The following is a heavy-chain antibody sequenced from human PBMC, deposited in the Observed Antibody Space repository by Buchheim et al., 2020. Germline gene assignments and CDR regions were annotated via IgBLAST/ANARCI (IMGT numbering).Heavy chain of an antibody. D-gene: IGHD1-26*01. J-gene: IGHJ4*02. CDR2: ISDDEINK. CDR3: AREQGGRNYFDY. V-gene: IGHV3-30-3*01. CDR1: GFTFGTFA. Sequence: QVQLVESGGGVVQPGKSLRLSCAASGFTFGTFAMHWVRQVPGNRLEWVAVISDDEINKFYADSVRGRFTISRDNSNNTLYLQMNSLRREDTAIYYCAREQGGRNYFDYWGQGTL.